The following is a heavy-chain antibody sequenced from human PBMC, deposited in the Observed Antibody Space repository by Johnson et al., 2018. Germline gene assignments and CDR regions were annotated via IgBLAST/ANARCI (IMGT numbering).Heavy chain of an antibody. V-gene: IGHV3-30*18. CDR2: ISYDGSNK. D-gene: IGHD3-22*01. CDR1: GFTFSSYD. J-gene: IGHJ4*02. CDR3: AKTSESLYDSSGSLLLYYFDY. Sequence: QVQLVQSGGGLVQPGRSLRLSCAASGFTFSSYDMHWVRQAPGKGLEWVAVISYDGSNKYYADSVKGRFTISRDNSKNTLYLQINSLRAEDTAVYYCAKTSESLYDSSGSLLLYYFDYWGQGTLVTVSS.